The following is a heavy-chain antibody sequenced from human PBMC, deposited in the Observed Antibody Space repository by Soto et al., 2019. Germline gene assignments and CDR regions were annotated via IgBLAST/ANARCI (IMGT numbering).Heavy chain of an antibody. Sequence: GASVKVSCKASGYTFTSYAMNWVRQAPGQRLEWMGWINAGNGNTKYSQKFQGRVTITRDTSASTAYMELSSLRSEDTAVYYCARDPGYSHRNTWGQGTLVTVSS. CDR1: GYTFTSYA. V-gene: IGHV1-3*01. D-gene: IGHD5-18*01. CDR2: INAGNGNT. CDR3: ARDPGYSHRNT. J-gene: IGHJ5*02.